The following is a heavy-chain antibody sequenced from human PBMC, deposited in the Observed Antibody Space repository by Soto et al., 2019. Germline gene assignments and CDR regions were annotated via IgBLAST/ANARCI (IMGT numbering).Heavy chain of an antibody. CDR1: GGTFSSYS. V-gene: IGHV1-69*13. CDR2: IIPIFGTA. J-gene: IGHJ4*02. CDR3: ARHFGPYYFDY. D-gene: IGHD3-3*01. Sequence: SVKVSCKASGGTFSSYSISWVREAPGQGLEWMGGIIPIFGTANYAQKFQGRVTITADESTSTAYMELSSLRSEDTAVYYCARHFGPYYFDYWGQGTLVTVSS.